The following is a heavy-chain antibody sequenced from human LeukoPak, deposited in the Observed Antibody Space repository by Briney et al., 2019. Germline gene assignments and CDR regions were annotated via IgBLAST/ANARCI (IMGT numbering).Heavy chain of an antibody. CDR1: GGSISCSSYY. V-gene: IGHV4-39*01. CDR2: ISYSGST. D-gene: IGHD2-15*01. Sequence: SETLSLTCTVSGGSISCSSYYWGWIRQPPGKGLEWIGSISYSGSTYYNSSLKSRVTMSADTSKSQFSLKLSSVTAADTAVYFCASALGYCSGGSCEYFFDDWGQGTLVTVSS. CDR3: ASALGYCSGGSCEYFFDD. J-gene: IGHJ4*02.